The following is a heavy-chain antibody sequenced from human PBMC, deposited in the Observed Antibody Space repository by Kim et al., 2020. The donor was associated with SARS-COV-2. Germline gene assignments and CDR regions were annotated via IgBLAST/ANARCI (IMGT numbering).Heavy chain of an antibody. Sequence: GGSLRLSCAASGFTFSSYAMHWVRQAPGKGLEWVAVISYEGSNKYYADSVKGRFTISRDNSKNTLYLQMNSLRAEDTAVYYCARDLGKPTVTTYAFDIWGQGTMVTVSS. CDR2: ISYEGSNK. J-gene: IGHJ3*02. V-gene: IGHV3-30*04. D-gene: IGHD4-17*01. CDR1: GFTFSSYA. CDR3: ARDLGKPTVTTYAFDI.